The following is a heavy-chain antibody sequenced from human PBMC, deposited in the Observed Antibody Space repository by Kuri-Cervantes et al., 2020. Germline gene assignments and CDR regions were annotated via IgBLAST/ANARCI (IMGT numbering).Heavy chain of an antibody. V-gene: IGHV3-30-3*01. CDR2: ISYDGSNK. J-gene: IGHJ6*02. CDR3: ARDFRDLITGTTYHYYYGMDV. D-gene: IGHD1-7*01. CDR1: GFTFSSYA. Sequence: GESLKISCAASGFTFSSYAMHWVRQAPGKGLEWVAVISYDGSNKYYADSVKGRFTISRDNSKNTLYLQMNSLRAEDTAVYYCARDFRDLITGTTYHYYYGMDVWGQGTTVTVSS.